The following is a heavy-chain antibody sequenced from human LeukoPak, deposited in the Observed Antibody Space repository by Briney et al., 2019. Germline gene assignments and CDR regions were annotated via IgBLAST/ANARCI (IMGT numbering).Heavy chain of an antibody. CDR2: ISGSGGST. D-gene: IGHD3-22*01. J-gene: IGHJ1*01. CDR3: AKDPNYDSSGYYFEYFQH. Sequence: PGGSLRLSCAASGFTFSSYAMSWVRQAPGKGLEWVSAISGSGGSTYYADSVKGRFTISRDNSKNTLYLQMNSLRAEDTAVYYCAKDPNYDSSGYYFEYFQHWGQGTLVTVSS. V-gene: IGHV3-23*01. CDR1: GFTFSSYA.